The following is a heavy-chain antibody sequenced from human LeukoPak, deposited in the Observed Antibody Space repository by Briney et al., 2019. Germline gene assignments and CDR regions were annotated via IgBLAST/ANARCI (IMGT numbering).Heavy chain of an antibody. V-gene: IGHV4-59*07. CDR2: IYYSGST. CDR3: ERGRGSGSYPGNY. D-gene: IGHD1-26*01. Sequence: PSDTLSLTCTVSGGSISSYYWSWLRQPPGKGLEWIGYIYYSGSTNYNTSLKSRVTISVDTSKNQFSLKLNSVTAADTAVYYCERGRGSGSYPGNYWGQGTLVTVSS. CDR1: GGSISSYY. J-gene: IGHJ4*02.